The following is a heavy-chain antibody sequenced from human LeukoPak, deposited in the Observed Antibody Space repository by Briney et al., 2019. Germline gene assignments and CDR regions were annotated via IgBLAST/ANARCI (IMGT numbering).Heavy chain of an antibody. J-gene: IGHJ4*02. CDR3: ARYQTGTMFAV. CDR2: HSHSGSA. D-gene: IGHD1/OR15-1a*01. CDR1: GGSISSYY. V-gene: IGHV4-39*07. Sequence: PSGTLSLTCTVSGGSISSYYWGWIRQPPGKGLEWIGTHSHSGSAYYNPSLRSRITMSLDTSENQLSLKLYSVTAADTAIYYCARYQTGTMFAVWGQGTLVTISS.